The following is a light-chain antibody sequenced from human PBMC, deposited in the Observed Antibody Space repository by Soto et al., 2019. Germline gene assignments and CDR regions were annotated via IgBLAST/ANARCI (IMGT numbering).Light chain of an antibody. Sequence: EIVLTQSPGTVSLSPGERATLSCRASQSVSNSYLAWYQQKPGQAPRLLIYGASSRATGIPDRFSGSGSETDFTLTISRLEPEVFAVYYCQQYGSSPQTFGPGTKVDIK. J-gene: IGKJ3*01. CDR1: QSVSNSY. CDR3: QQYGSSPQT. V-gene: IGKV3-20*01. CDR2: GAS.